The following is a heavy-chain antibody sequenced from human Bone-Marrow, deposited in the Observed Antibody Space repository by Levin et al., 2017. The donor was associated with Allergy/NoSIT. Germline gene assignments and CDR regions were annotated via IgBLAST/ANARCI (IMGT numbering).Heavy chain of an antibody. D-gene: IGHD3-22*01. V-gene: IGHV3-23*01. CDR2: ISGSGGST. CDR1: GFTFSSYA. J-gene: IGHJ4*02. Sequence: GGSLRLSCAASGFTFSSYAMSWVRQAPGKGLEWVSAISGSGGSTYYADSVKGRFTISRDNSKNTLYLQMNSLRAEDTAVYYCAKDSYDSSGYYDEFDYWGQGTLVTVSS. CDR3: AKDSYDSSGYYDEFDY.